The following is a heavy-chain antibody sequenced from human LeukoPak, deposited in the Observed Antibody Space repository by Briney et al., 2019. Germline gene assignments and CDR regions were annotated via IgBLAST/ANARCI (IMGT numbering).Heavy chain of an antibody. J-gene: IGHJ6*03. CDR3: ARGLDTAMGNYMDV. Sequence: SETLSLTCTVSGYSISSGYYWGWIRQPPGKGLEWIGSTYHSGSTYYNPSLKSRVTISVDTSKNQFSLKLSSVTAADTAVYYCARGLDTAMGNYMDVWGKGTTVTVSS. D-gene: IGHD5-18*01. CDR2: TYHSGST. CDR1: GYSISSGYY. V-gene: IGHV4-38-2*02.